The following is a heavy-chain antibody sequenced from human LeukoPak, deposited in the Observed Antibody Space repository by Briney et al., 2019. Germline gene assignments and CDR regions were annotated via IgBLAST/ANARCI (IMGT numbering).Heavy chain of an antibody. CDR2: IVVGSGNT. CDR1: GFTFTSSA. V-gene: IGHV1-58*01. D-gene: IGHD2-2*01. Sequence: SEKVSCKASGFTFTSSAVQWVRQARGQRLEWIGWIVVGSGNTNYAQKSQERVTITRDMSTSTAYMELSSLRSEDTAVYYCAACSTSCLTYYYYYGMDVWGKGTTVTVSS. CDR3: AACSTSCLTYYYYYGMDV. J-gene: IGHJ6*04.